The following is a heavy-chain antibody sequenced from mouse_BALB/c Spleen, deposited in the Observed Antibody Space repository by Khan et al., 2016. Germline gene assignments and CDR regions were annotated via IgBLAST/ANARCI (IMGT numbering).Heavy chain of an antibody. CDR2: ISSGSSTI. Sequence: EVELVESGGGLVQPGGSRKLSCAASGFTFSSFGMHWVRQAPEKGLEWVAYISSGSSTIYYADTLKGRFTISRDNTDNTLFMQMTNAGSENTFMYYCAKGGGEYYAKYYWGEGTSVAVSS. CDR3: AKGGGEYYAKYY. V-gene: IGHV5-17*02. CDR1: GFTFSSFG. J-gene: IGHJ4*01. D-gene: IGHD1-1*02.